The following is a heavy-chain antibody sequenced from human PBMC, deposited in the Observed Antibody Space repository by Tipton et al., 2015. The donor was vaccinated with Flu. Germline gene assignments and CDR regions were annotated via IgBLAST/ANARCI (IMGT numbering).Heavy chain of an antibody. J-gene: IGHJ2*01. CDR1: GYTFTGYY. D-gene: IGHD1-26*01. Sequence: QSGAEVKKPGASVKVSCKASGYTFTGYYMHWVRQAPGQGLEWMGWISAYNGNTNYAQKLQGRVTITADESTSTAYMELSSLRSEDTAVYYCARGENSGSYYAAWYFDLWGRGTLVTVSS. CDR2: ISAYNGNT. CDR3: ARGENSGSYYAAWYFDL. V-gene: IGHV1-18*04.